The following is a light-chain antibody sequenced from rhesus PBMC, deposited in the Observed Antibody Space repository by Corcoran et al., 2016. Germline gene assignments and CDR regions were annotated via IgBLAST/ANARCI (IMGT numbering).Light chain of an antibody. CDR1: ENVNNY. J-gene: IGKJ1*01. CDR2: KAS. Sequence: DIQMTQSPSSLSASVGDRVTITCRTSENVNNYLNWYQQKPGKAPKLLIYKASTLQTGVPSRFSGRGSGTDYTVTINSLHSEDIATYYCQHSYGTPPTFGQGTKVE. V-gene: IGKV1-74*01. CDR3: QHSYGTPPT.